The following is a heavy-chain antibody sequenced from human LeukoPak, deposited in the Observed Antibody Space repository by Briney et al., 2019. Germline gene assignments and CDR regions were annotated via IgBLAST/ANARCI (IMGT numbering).Heavy chain of an antibody. Sequence: PGGSLRLSCAASGFTFTNYAVNWVRQAPGKGLEWVAFIRGGGAGARYADAAKGRFTISRDNSKNTLYPHMNTLRVEDTATYYCAKCSASYGNDALDVWGQGTVVIVSS. D-gene: IGHD3-10*02. V-gene: IGHV3-23*01. CDR2: IRGGGAGA. CDR1: GFTFTNYA. CDR3: AKCSASYGNDALDV. J-gene: IGHJ3*01.